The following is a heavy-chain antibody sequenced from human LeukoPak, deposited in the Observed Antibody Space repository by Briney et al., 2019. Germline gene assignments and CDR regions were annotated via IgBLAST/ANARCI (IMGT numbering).Heavy chain of an antibody. V-gene: IGHV4-34*01. Sequence: SETLSLTCAVYGGSFSGYYWSWIRQPPGKGLEWIGEINHSGSTNYNPSLKSRVTISVDTSKNQLSLKLSSVTAADTAVYYCARAPKVLRGVSNYYYYGMDVWGQGTTVTVSS. J-gene: IGHJ6*02. CDR2: INHSGST. CDR3: ARAPKVLRGVSNYYYYGMDV. D-gene: IGHD3-10*01. CDR1: GGSFSGYY.